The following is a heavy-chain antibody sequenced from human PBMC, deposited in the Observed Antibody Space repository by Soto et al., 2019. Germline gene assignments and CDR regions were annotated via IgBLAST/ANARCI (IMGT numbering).Heavy chain of an antibody. J-gene: IGHJ3*02. V-gene: IGHV3-33*01. CDR1: GFTFSSYG. CDR3: ARDQGAPYSYGDAFDI. CDR2: IWYDGSNK. Sequence: GGSLRLSCAASGFTFSSYGMHWVRQAPGKGLEWVAVIWYDGSNKYYADSVKGRFTISRDNSKNTLYLQMNSLRAEDTAVYYCARDQGAPYSYGDAFDIWGQGTMVTVSS. D-gene: IGHD5-18*01.